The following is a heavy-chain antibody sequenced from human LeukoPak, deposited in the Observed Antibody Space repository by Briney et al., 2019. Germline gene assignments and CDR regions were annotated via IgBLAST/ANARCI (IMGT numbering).Heavy chain of an antibody. J-gene: IGHJ4*02. V-gene: IGHV5-51*01. CDR2: IYPGDSDT. D-gene: IGHD3-22*01. CDR1: GYNFTSYW. CDR3: ARFRYYYDSSGYDY. Sequence: GESLGISCQGSGYNFTSYWIGWGRQVPGKGLEGIGIIYPGDSDTRYSPSFQGQVTISADKSISTAYLQWCSLKASDTAMYYCARFRYYYDSSGYDYWGQGTLVTVSS.